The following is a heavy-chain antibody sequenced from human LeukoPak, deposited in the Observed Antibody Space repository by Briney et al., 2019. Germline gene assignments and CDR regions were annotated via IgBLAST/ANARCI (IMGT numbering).Heavy chain of an antibody. CDR3: ARDRAWFDP. CDR2: ISGSGDFT. J-gene: IGHJ5*02. CDR1: GLTFRNYA. Sequence: GGSLRLSCAASGLTFRNYAMSWVRQAPGKGLEWVSTISGSGDFTYNADTVKGRFTISRDNSKNTLYLQMNSLRVEDTAKYYCARDRAWFDPWGQGTLVTVSS. D-gene: IGHD5-24*01. V-gene: IGHV3-23*01.